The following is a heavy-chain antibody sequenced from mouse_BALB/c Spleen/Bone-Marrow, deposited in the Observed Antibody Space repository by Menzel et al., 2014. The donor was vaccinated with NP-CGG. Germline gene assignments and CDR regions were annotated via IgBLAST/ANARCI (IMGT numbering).Heavy chain of an antibody. CDR1: GYTFNDNW. V-gene: IGHV1-69*01. Sequence: QVQLQQSGAEFVMPGASVKMSCKASGYTFNDNWMHWVKQRPGQGLVWIGAIDPSDSYINYNQKFKGKASLTVDASSSTAYMHLSSLTSDDTAVYYCARERQDSSFDYWGQGTSLTVSS. CDR2: IDPSDSYI. J-gene: IGHJ4*01. D-gene: IGHD3-2*01. CDR3: ARERQDSSFDY.